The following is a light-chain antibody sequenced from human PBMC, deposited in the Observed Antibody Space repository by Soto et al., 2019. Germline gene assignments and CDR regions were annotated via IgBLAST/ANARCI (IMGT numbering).Light chain of an antibody. CDR3: QQYESSPQT. V-gene: IGKV3-20*01. CDR1: QSVSSSY. Sequence: EIVLTQSPGTLSLSPGERATLSCRASQSVSSSYLAWYQQKPGQTPRLLIYAASSRATGIPDRFSGSGSGTDFTLTISRLEPEDCAVYYCQQYESSPQTFGGGTKVEIK. CDR2: AAS. J-gene: IGKJ4*01.